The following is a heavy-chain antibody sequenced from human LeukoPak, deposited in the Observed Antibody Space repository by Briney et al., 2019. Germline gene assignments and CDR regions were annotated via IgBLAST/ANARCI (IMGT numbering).Heavy chain of an antibody. D-gene: IGHD3-16*01. CDR1: GFTFSSYA. CDR3: ARDGIWGSYYYNWSAP. J-gene: IGHJ5*02. V-gene: IGHV3-30-3*01. CDR2: ISYDGSNK. Sequence: GRSLRLSCAASGFTFSSYAMHWVRQAPGKGLEWVAVISYDGSNKYYADSVKGRFTISRDNSKNTLYLQMNSLRAEDTAVYYCARDGIWGSYYYNWSAPGGQEPLVTASP.